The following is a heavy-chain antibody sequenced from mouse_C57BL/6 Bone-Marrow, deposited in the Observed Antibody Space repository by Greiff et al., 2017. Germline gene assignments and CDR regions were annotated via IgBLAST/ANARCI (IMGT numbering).Heavy chain of an antibody. CDR1: GYSITSDY. Sequence: EVHLVESGPGLVKPSQTLSLTCSATGYSITSDYWTWIRKFPGNKLEYMGYISYSGSTYYYPSLKSRISIIPDTSKNKYYLQLNTVTTEDTATCYGAGRTTVVADWYFDVWGTGTTVTVSS. CDR2: ISYSGST. CDR3: AGRTTVVADWYFDV. D-gene: IGHD1-1*01. J-gene: IGHJ1*03. V-gene: IGHV3-8*01.